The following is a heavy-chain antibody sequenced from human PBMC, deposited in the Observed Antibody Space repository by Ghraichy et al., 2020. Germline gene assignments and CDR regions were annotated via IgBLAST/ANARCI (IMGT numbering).Heavy chain of an antibody. D-gene: IGHD3-22*01. J-gene: IGHJ4*02. CDR3: ARERDTSGYYLKY. V-gene: IGHV3-53*01. CDR1: GFTVSSKY. CDR2: IYSGGTT. Sequence: GGSLRLSCAVSGFTVSSKYMSWVRQAPGKGLEWVSVIYSGGTTYYADSVKGRFTISRDNSKNTLHLQMDNLRAEDTAVYYCARERDTSGYYLKYWGQGILVTVSS.